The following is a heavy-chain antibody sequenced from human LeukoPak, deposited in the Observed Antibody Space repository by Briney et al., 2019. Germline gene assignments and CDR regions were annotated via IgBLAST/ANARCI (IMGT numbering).Heavy chain of an antibody. CDR3: ASYREAYDLYPHGLDV. J-gene: IGHJ3*01. Sequence: SETLSLTCSVSGASVSTTAYSWNWIRQPAGEGLEWIGRIYASGNTHYNPSLKSRVTMSLDTSKNQFSLTMNSVTAADSAVYFCASYREAYDLYPHGLDVWGRGTVVTVSS. D-gene: IGHD5-24*01. V-gene: IGHV4-61*02. CDR1: GASVSTTAYS. CDR2: IYASGNT.